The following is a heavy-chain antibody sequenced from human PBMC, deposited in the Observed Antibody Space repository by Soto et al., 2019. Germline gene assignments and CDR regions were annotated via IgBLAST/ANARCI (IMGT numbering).Heavy chain of an antibody. D-gene: IGHD3-22*01. CDR1: GDTLTELA. V-gene: IGHV1-24*01. CDR3: ARHYYDTSGYYLYYFYY. Sequence: ASVKVSCKVSGDTLTELAMHWVRQAPGKGLEWMGGFDPEDGETIYAQKFQGRVTMTEDTSTDTAYMELSSLRSEDTAVYYCARHYYDTSGYYLYYFYYWGQGTLVTVSS. CDR2: FDPEDGET. J-gene: IGHJ4*02.